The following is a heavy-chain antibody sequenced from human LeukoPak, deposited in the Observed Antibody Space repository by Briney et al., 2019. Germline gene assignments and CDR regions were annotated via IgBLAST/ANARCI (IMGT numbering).Heavy chain of an antibody. Sequence: GGSLRLSCAASGFTFSSYAMSWVRQAPGKGLEWVSAISGSGGSTYYADSVKDRFTISRDNSKNTLYLQMNSLRAEDTAVYYCAKGLSYGGLGHDAFDIWGQGTMVTVSS. J-gene: IGHJ3*02. CDR1: GFTFSSYA. V-gene: IGHV3-23*01. D-gene: IGHD4-23*01. CDR3: AKGLSYGGLGHDAFDI. CDR2: ISGSGGST.